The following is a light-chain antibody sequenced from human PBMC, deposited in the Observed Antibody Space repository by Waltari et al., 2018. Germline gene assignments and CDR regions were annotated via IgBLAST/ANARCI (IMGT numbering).Light chain of an antibody. CDR1: SSDFGGYNY. CDR3: SSYTSSTVV. V-gene: IGLV2-14*03. J-gene: IGLJ2*01. CDR2: DVS. Sequence: QSALTQPPPVSVSPGQSITIPCTGTSSDFGGYNYVSCYQQHPAKPPKLRIYDVSNRPSGVSNRFSGSKSGNTASLTISGLQAEDEADYYCSSYTSSTVVFGGGTKLTVL.